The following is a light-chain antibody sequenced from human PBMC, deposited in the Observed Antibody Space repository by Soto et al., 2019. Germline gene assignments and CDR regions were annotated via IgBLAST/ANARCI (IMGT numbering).Light chain of an antibody. CDR1: SSDVGAYEH. CDR2: DVN. CDR3: SSYSTTNILV. J-gene: IGLJ1*01. Sequence: QSALTQPASVSGSPGQSVTISCTGASSDVGAYEHVSWYQQHPGRAPKLILYDVNNRPSGVSNHFSGSKSGNTASLVISGLQANDEADYYRSSYSTTNILVFGSGTKLTVL. V-gene: IGLV2-14*03.